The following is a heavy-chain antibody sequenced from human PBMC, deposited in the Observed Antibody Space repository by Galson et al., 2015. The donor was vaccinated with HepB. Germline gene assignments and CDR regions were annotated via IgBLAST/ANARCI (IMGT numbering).Heavy chain of an antibody. J-gene: IGHJ4*02. CDR2: INSDGSYT. CDR3: VRDSSGSY. Sequence: SLRLSCAASGFTFSSYWMQWVRQAPGKGLVWVSRINSDGSYTTYANSVKGRFTTSRDNAKNTLFLQMNSLSAEDTALYYCVRDSSGSYWGQGTLVTVSS. D-gene: IGHD3-22*01. CDR1: GFTFSSYW. V-gene: IGHV3-74*03.